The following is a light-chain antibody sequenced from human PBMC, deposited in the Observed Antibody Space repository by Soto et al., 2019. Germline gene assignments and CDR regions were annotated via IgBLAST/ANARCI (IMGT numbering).Light chain of an antibody. J-gene: IGKJ1*01. CDR3: LQANNYPWT. CDR1: EDVRHD. V-gene: IGKV1-6*01. CDR2: SAT. Sequence: AIQVTQSPSSLSASVGDRVTITCRTSEDVRHDLAWFQQRPGKAPNLLIYSATRLQSGVPSRFSGSGSGTDFTLIISSLQPEDFATYHCLQANNYPWTFGLGTKVDI.